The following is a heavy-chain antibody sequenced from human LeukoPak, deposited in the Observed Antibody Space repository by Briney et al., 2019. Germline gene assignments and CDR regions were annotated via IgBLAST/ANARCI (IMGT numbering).Heavy chain of an antibody. J-gene: IGHJ4*02. CDR1: GYTFSCYW. CDR3: AKSGSGCNLNC. D-gene: IGHD3-10*01. CDR2: LNQDGSER. V-gene: IGHV3-7*02. Sequence: GGSLIQACAASGYTFSCYWRICVRQTPGKGLEWVAHLNQDGSERYYVDSVKGRFTISRENAKNSLYLQMNSLRAEDTAVYYCAKSGSGCNLNCWGQGILVTVSS.